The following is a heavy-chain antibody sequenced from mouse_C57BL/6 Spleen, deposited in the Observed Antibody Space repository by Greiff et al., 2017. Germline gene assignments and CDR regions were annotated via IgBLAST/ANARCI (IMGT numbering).Heavy chain of an antibody. CDR3: ARSWDSYAMDY. Sequence: EVQLQESGPGLVKPSQSLSLTCSVTGYSITSGYYWNWIRQFPGNKLEWMCYISYDGSNNYNPSLKNRISITRDTSKNQFFLKLNSVTTEDTATYYCARSWDSYAMDYWGQGTSVTVSS. CDR2: ISYDGSN. J-gene: IGHJ4*01. CDR1: GYSITSGYY. D-gene: IGHD4-1*01. V-gene: IGHV3-6*01.